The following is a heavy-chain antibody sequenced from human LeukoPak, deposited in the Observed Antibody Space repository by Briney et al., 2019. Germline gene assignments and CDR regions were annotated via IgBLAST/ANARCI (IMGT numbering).Heavy chain of an antibody. CDR1: GGSISSYY. Sequence: TSENPSHTCTVSGGSISSYYWSWLRHAPGEGLEWIGYIYYSGNTNYNPSLKSRVTISIDTSKNQFYLKLISVTAADTAVYYCARVGSGSFDYWGQGTLVTVSS. CDR3: ARVGSGSFDY. CDR2: IYYSGNT. D-gene: IGHD1-26*01. V-gene: IGHV4-59*01. J-gene: IGHJ4*02.